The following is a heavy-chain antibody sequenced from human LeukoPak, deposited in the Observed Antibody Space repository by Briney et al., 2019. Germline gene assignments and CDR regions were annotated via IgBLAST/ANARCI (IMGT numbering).Heavy chain of an antibody. Sequence: PGTPLRLSCVASGLTFTNYGFHWVRQAPGKGLEWVAIIYSGGGNTKYNAESLKDRFTISRDDSKDTVYLQMNSLRVEDTAVYYCVVILVPGGVWHFDLWGRGTLVTVSS. V-gene: IGHV3-33*03. J-gene: IGHJ2*01. D-gene: IGHD2-2*01. CDR2: IYSGGGNTK. CDR3: VVILVPGGVWHFDL. CDR1: GLTFTNYG.